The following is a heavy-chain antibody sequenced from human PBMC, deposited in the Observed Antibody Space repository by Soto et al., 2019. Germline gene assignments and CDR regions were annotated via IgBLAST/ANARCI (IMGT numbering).Heavy chain of an antibody. Sequence: PSETLSLTCAVSGGSISSNYWSWIRQPPGKGLEWIAYIYYSGTTNYNPSLKSRVTISVDTSKNQFSLKLSSVTAADTAVYYCARYHFFCTGGSWYFQAYHYYGLDVWGQGTTVTVSS. CDR2: IYYSGTT. V-gene: IGHV4-59*08. CDR1: GGSISSNY. CDR3: ARYHFFCTGGSWYFQAYHYYGLDV. D-gene: IGHD2-15*01. J-gene: IGHJ6*02.